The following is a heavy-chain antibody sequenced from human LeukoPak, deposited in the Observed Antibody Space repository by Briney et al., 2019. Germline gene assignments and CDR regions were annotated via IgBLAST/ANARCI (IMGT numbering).Heavy chain of an antibody. CDR2: INHSGST. CDR3: AAPSVGAFDI. J-gene: IGHJ3*02. CDR1: GGSFSGYY. Sequence: SETLSLTCAVYGGSFSGYYWSWIRQPPGKGLEWIGEINHSGSTNYNPSLKSRVTISVDTSKNQFSLKLSSVTAAGTAVYYCAAPSVGAFDIWGQGTMVTVSS. V-gene: IGHV4-34*01.